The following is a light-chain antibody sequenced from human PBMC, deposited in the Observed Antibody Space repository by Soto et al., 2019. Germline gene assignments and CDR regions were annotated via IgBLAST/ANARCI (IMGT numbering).Light chain of an antibody. Sequence: EIVMTQSPASLSVSPGDGATLSCRASQSVASNVAWYQQKPGQGPRLLIHGASTRAVGVPARFSGSGSGTDFTITISSLQSEYFAVYYCQQYHNWPPQYTFGQGTKLQIK. J-gene: IGKJ2*01. CDR1: QSVASN. V-gene: IGKV3-15*01. CDR3: QQYHNWPPQYT. CDR2: GAS.